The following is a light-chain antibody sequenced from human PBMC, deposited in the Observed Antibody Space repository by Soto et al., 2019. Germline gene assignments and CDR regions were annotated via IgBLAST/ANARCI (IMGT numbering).Light chain of an antibody. J-gene: IGLJ2*01. Sequence: SVLTQPPSVSAAPRQKVTISCSGTNSNIGNNYVSWFQQLPGTAPKLLIYDNNRRPSGIPDRFSGSKSGTSATLAIAGLQTGDEADYYCGTWDSSLSAGVFGGGTKLTVL. V-gene: IGLV1-51*01. CDR3: GTWDSSLSAGV. CDR1: NSNIGNNY. CDR2: DNN.